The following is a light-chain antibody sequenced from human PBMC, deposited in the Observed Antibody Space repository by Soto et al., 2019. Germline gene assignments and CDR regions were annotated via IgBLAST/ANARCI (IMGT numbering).Light chain of an antibody. CDR1: QSVSSSY. CDR2: GAS. Sequence: EIVLTQSPGTLSLSPGERATLSCRASQSVSSSYLAWYQQKPGQAPRLLIHGASLRATGIPDRFSSSGSGTGFTLTISTLEPEDFAVYYCQQYGSSPRTFGQGTKVEIK. V-gene: IGKV3-20*01. J-gene: IGKJ1*01. CDR3: QQYGSSPRT.